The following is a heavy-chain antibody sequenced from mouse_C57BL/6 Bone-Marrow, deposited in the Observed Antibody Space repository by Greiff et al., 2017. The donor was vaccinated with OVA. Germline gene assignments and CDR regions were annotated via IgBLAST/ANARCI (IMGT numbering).Heavy chain of an antibody. CDR1: GFNIKDDY. V-gene: IGHV14-4*01. CDR2: IDPENGDT. J-gene: IGHJ3*01. CDR3: TTKEGRFPWFAY. Sequence: EVQVVESGAELVRPGASVKLSCTASGFNIKDDYMHWVKQRPEQGLEWIGWIDPENGDTEYASKFQGKATITADTSSNTAYLQLSSLTSEDTAVYYCTTKEGRFPWFAYWGQGTLVTVSA.